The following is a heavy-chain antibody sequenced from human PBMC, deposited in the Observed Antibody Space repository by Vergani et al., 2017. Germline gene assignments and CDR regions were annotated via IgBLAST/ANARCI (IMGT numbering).Heavy chain of an antibody. V-gene: IGHV3-53*04. D-gene: IGHD3-10*01. CDR1: GFTVSSNY. J-gene: IGHJ6*02. Sequence: EVQLLESGGGLVQPGGSLRLSCAASGFTVSSNYMSWVRQAPGKGLEWVSVIYSGGSTYYADSVKGRFTISRHNSKNTLYLQMNSLRAEDTAVYYCASRGLDMVRGVILGYYGMDVWGQGTTVTVSS. CDR2: IYSGGST. CDR3: ASRGLDMVRGVILGYYGMDV.